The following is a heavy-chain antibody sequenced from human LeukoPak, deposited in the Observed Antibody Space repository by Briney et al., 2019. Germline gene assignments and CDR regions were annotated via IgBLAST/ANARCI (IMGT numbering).Heavy chain of an antibody. D-gene: IGHD4-17*01. V-gene: IGHV3-23*01. CDR2: ISGSGDNT. Sequence: PGGSLRLSCAASRFTFSNYAMNWVRQAPGKGLEWVSSISGSGDNTHDADSVKGRFTISRDNSKNMMYLQMNSLRADDTALYYCARDRYGDYSFDYWGQGVLVTVSS. J-gene: IGHJ4*02. CDR3: ARDRYGDYSFDY. CDR1: RFTFSNYA.